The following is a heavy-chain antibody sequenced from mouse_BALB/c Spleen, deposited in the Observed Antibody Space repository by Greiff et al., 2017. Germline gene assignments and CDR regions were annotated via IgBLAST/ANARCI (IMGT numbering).Heavy chain of an antibody. CDR1: GYSITSDYA. CDR2: ISYSGST. J-gene: IGHJ4*01. CDR3: ARYDYEGAMDY. D-gene: IGHD2-4*01. Sequence: DVKLQESGPGLVKPSQSLSLTCTVTGYSITSDYAWNWIRQFPGNKLEWMGYISYSGSTSYNPSLKSRISITRDTSKNQFFLQLNSVTTEDTATYYCARYDYEGAMDYWGQGTSVTVSS. V-gene: IGHV3-2*02.